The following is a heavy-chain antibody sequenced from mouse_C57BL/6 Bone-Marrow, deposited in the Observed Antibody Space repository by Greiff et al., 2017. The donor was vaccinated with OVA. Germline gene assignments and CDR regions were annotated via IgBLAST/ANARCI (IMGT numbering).Heavy chain of an antibody. Sequence: QVHVKQSGAELVRPGTSVKMSCKASGYTFTNYWIGWAKQRPGHGLEWIGDIYPGGGYTNYNEKFKGKATLTADKSSSTAYMQFSSLTSEDSAIYYCARRNYYGSSGFAYWGQGTLVTVSA. V-gene: IGHV1-63*01. CDR2: IYPGGGYT. D-gene: IGHD1-1*01. J-gene: IGHJ3*01. CDR3: ARRNYYGSSGFAY. CDR1: GYTFTNYW.